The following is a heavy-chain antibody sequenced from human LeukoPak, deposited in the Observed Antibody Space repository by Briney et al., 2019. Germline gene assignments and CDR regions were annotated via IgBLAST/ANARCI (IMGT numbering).Heavy chain of an antibody. CDR1: GYTFTSYY. J-gene: IGHJ3*02. D-gene: IGHD3-3*01. Sequence: ASVKVSCKAPGYTFTSYYMHWVRQAPGQGLEWMGIINPSGGSTSYAQKFQGRVTMTRDTSTSTVYMELSSLRSEDTAVYYCARDGRPRGIFGVVPMGGAFDIWGQGTMVTVSS. V-gene: IGHV1-46*01. CDR2: INPSGGST. CDR3: ARDGRPRGIFGVVPMGGAFDI.